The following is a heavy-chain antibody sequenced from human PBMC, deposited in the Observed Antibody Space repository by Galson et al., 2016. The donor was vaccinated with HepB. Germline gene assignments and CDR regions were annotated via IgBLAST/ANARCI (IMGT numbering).Heavy chain of an antibody. D-gene: IGHD2-15*01. CDR3: ARGYCSGGSCYFDY. Sequence: SVKVSCKASGYTFTNYYMHWVRQAPGQGLEWMGIINPRGGRTSYTQKLQGRVTMTWDTSTSTVYMELSSLRSEDTALYYCARGYCSGGSCYFDYWGQGTLVTVSA. V-gene: IGHV1-46*01. J-gene: IGHJ4*02. CDR2: INPRGGRT. CDR1: GYTFTNYY.